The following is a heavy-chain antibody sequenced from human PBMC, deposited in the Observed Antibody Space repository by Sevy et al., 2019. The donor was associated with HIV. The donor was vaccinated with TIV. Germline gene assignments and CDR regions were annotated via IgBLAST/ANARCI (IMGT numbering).Heavy chain of an antibody. J-gene: IGHJ4*02. Sequence: GGSLRLSCAASGFTFSNYAMNWVRQAPGKGLEGVSVIYSNETTYHADSVKDRFPISRDNSKNMLYLQMSSLRAEDTAIYYCARGKSGYGYALNYWGQGTLVTVSS. V-gene: IGHV3-66*01. CDR3: ARGKSGYGYALNY. CDR2: IYSNETT. D-gene: IGHD5-18*01. CDR1: GFTFSNYA.